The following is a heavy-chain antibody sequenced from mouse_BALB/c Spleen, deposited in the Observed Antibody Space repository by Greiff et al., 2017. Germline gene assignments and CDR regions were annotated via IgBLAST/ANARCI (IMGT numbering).Heavy chain of an antibody. D-gene: IGHD1-1*01. J-gene: IGHJ2*01. V-gene: IGHV1S81*02. Sequence: QVQLQQPGAELVQPGASVKLSCKASGYTFTSYWMHWVKQRPGQGLEWIGEINPSNGRTNYNEKFKSKATLTVDKSSSTAYMQLSSLTSEDSAVYDCARSSEIYYYGSSKGVDYWGQGTTLTVSS. CDR3: ARSSEIYYYGSSKGVDY. CDR1: GYTFTSYW. CDR2: INPSNGRT.